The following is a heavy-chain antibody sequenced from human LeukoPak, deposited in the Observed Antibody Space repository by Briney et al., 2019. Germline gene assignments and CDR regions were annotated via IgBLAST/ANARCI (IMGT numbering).Heavy chain of an antibody. D-gene: IGHD3-10*02. CDR3: AELGITMVGGV. CDR1: GFTFSSYE. J-gene: IGHJ6*04. Sequence: GGSLRLSCAASGFTFSSYEMNWVRQAPGKGLEWVSYISSRGSTISYADSVKGRFTISRDNAKNSLSLQMNSLRVEDTAVYYCAELGITMVGGVWGKGTPVTISS. V-gene: IGHV3-48*03. CDR2: ISSRGSTI.